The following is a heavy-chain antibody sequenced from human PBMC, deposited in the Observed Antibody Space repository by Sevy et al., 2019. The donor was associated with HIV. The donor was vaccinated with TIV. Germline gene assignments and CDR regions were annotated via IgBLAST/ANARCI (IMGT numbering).Heavy chain of an antibody. Sequence: ASVKVSCKASGYTFTSYYMHWVRQAPGQGLEWMGIINPSGGSTSYAQKFQGRVTMTRDTSTSTVYMELSSLRSEDTAVYYCAGAYLGAFGYYYYMDVWGKGTTVTVSS. CDR3: AGAYLGAFGYYYYMDV. CDR2: INPSGGST. V-gene: IGHV1-46*01. J-gene: IGHJ6*03. CDR1: GYTFTSYY. D-gene: IGHD3-16*01.